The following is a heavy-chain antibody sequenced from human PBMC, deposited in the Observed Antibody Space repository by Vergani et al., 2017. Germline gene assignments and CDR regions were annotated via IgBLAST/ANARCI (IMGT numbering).Heavy chain of an antibody. CDR1: GFTVSSNY. J-gene: IGHJ5*02. Sequence: EVQLVESGGGLVQPGGSLRLSCAASGFTVSSNYMSWVRQAPGKGLEWVSVIYSGGSTYYADSVKGRFTISRDNSKNTLYLQMNNLRVEDTAVYYCARGNYYGSGTYVDPWGQGTLVTVSS. CDR2: IYSGGST. D-gene: IGHD3-10*01. CDR3: ARGNYYGSGTYVDP. V-gene: IGHV3-66*02.